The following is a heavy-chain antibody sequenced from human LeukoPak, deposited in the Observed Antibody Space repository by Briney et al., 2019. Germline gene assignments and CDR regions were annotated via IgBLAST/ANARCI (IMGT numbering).Heavy chain of an antibody. CDR3: AKVLVREPLVYYYGMDV. D-gene: IGHD3-10*01. V-gene: IGHV3-30*18. CDR2: ISYDGSNK. J-gene: IGHJ6*02. CDR1: GFTFSSYG. Sequence: GGSLRLSCGASGFTFSSYGMHWVRQAPGKGLEWVAVISYDGSNKYYADSVKGRFTISRDNSKNTLYLQMNILRAEDTAVYYCAKVLVREPLVYYYGMDVWGQGTTVTVSS.